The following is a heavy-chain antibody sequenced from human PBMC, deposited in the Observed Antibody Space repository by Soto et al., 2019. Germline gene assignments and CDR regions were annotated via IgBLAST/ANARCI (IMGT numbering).Heavy chain of an antibody. CDR1: GDTFTSYD. CDR2: MNPNSGNT. D-gene: IGHD4-17*01. J-gene: IGHJ6*03. V-gene: IGHV1-8*01. CDR3: ARGGVDYGDYVPLYYYYYYMDV. Sequence: GASVKVSCKASGDTFTSYDINWVRQATGQGLEWMGWMNPNSGNTGYAQKFQGRVTMTRNTSISTAYMELSSLRSEDTAVYYCARGGVDYGDYVPLYYYYYYMDVWGKGTTVTVSS.